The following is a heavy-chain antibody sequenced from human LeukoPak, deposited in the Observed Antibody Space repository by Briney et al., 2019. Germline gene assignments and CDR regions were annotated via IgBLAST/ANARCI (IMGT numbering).Heavy chain of an antibody. CDR3: ARDPDCTNGVCYTSSYYFDY. CDR1: GGTFSSYA. D-gene: IGHD2-8*01. J-gene: IGHJ4*02. CDR2: IIPISGTA. Sequence: SVKVSCKASGGTFSSYAISWVRQAPGQGLEWMGGIIPISGTANYAQKFQGRVTITADESTSTAYMELSSLRSEDTAVYYCARDPDCTNGVCYTSSYYFDYWGQGTLVTVSS. V-gene: IGHV1-69*13.